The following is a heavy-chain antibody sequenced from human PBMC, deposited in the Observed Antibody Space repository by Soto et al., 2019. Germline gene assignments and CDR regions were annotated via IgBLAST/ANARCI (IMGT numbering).Heavy chain of an antibody. J-gene: IGHJ6*02. CDR2: IDYTGDT. CDR1: GASVSSGRFY. Sequence: SETLSLTCTFSGASVSSGRFYWNWIRQPPGKGLEWIGYIDYTGDTNYSPSLKSRVTISVDTSKNLFSLMLTSMTAADTAVYYCARDHDVWGQGTTVTVSS. CDR3: ARDHDV. V-gene: IGHV4-61*01.